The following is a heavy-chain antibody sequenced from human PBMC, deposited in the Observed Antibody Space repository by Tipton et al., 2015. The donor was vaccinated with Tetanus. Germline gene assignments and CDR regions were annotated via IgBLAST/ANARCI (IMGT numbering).Heavy chain of an antibody. V-gene: IGHV3-11*01. CDR1: GFTFSDYY. J-gene: IGHJ4*02. Sequence: SLRLSCAASGFTFSDYYMSWLRQAPGKGLEWISYITDSGSVAFYSDSVKGRFTISRDNAQYSLYLQMNSLRVDDTAVYFCARRDCIGVHCPTLIDYWGPGSLITVSS. D-gene: IGHD2-15*01. CDR3: ARRDCIGVHCPTLIDY. CDR2: ITDSGSVA.